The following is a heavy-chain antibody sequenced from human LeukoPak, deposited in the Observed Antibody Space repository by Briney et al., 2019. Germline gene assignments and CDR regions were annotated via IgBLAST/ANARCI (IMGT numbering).Heavy chain of an antibody. J-gene: IGHJ4*02. CDR2: ISGSGGST. D-gene: IGHD1-1*01. V-gene: IGHV3-23*01. Sequence: GGSLRLSCAASGFTFSNAWMSWVRQAPGKGLESVSAISGSGGSTYYADSVKGRFTISRDNSKNTLYLQMNSLRAEDTAVYYCANEARNSGFFDYWGQGTLVTVSS. CDR1: GFTFSNAW. CDR3: ANEARNSGFFDY.